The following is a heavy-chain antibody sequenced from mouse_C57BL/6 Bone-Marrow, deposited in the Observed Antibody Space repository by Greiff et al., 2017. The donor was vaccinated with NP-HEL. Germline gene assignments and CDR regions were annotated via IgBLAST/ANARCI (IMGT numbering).Heavy chain of an antibody. CDR2: IHPNSGST. Sequence: VQLQQPGAELVKPGASVKLSCKASGYTFTSYWMHWVKQRPGQGLEWIGMIHPNSGSTNYNEKFKSKATLTVDKSSSTAYMKLSSLTSEDSAVYYCARGGGFITTVVATFYWYFDVWGTGTTVTVSS. D-gene: IGHD1-1*01. J-gene: IGHJ1*03. CDR1: GYTFTSYW. V-gene: IGHV1-64*01. CDR3: ARGGGFITTVVATFYWYFDV.